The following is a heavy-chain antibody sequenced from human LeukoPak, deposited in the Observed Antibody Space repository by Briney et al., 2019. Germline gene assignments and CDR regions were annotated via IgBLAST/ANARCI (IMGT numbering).Heavy chain of an antibody. V-gene: IGHV3-64D*06. Sequence: GGSLRLSCSASGFTFSSYAMHWVRQAPGKGLEYVSAISSNGGSTYYADSVKGRFTISRDNSKNTLYLQMSSLRAEDTAVYYCVKDRDNYGSGSHYFDYWGQGTLVTVSS. CDR2: ISSNGGST. J-gene: IGHJ4*02. CDR3: VKDRDNYGSGSHYFDY. D-gene: IGHD3-10*01. CDR1: GFTFSSYA.